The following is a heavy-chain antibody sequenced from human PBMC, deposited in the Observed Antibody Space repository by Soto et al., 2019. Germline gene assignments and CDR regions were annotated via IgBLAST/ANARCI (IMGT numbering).Heavy chain of an antibody. D-gene: IGHD2-2*01. CDR2: IIPIFGTA. J-gene: IGHJ6*02. CDR3: ARDCSSTSCYPSAYYYYYAMDV. V-gene: IGHV1-69*01. Sequence: QVQLVQSGAEVKKPGSSVKVSCKASGGTFSSYAISWVRQAPGQGLEWMGGIIPIFGTANYAQKFQGRVTITADESTSTAYMELSSLRSEDTAVYYRARDCSSTSCYPSAYYYYYAMDVWGQGTTVTVSS. CDR1: GGTFSSYA.